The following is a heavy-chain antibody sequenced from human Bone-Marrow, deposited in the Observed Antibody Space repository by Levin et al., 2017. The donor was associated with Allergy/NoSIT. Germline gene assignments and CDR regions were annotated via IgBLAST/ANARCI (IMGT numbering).Heavy chain of an antibody. CDR1: GFTFSDHY. D-gene: IGHD2-2*01. CDR3: ERRRLSQPVTLARPFDI. CDR2: IRNKANFYST. V-gene: IGHV3-72*01. J-gene: IGHJ3*02. Sequence: GESLKISCAASGFTFSDHYMDWVRQAPGKGLEWVARIRNKANFYSTDYVASVIGRFTISSDDSKYLLFLQMNSLRTEDSAVSFCERRRLSQPVTLARPFDIWGQGARVTVSS.